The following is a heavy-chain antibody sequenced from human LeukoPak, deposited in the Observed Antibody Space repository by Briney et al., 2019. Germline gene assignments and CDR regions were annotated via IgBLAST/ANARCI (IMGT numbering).Heavy chain of an antibody. D-gene: IGHD3-10*01. V-gene: IGHV1-69*05. J-gene: IGHJ4*02. Sequence: ASVKVSCKAPGGTFSSYAISWVRQAPGQGLEWMGGIIPIFGTANYAQKFQGRVTITTDESTSTAYMELSSLRSEDTAVYYCARGSGSYYHTPFDYWGQGTLVTASS. CDR3: ARGSGSYYHTPFDY. CDR2: IIPIFGTA. CDR1: GGTFSSYA.